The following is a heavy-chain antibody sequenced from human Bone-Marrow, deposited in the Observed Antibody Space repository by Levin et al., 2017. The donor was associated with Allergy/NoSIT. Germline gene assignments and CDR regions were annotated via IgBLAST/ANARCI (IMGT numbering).Heavy chain of an antibody. CDR1: GFTFSSSW. D-gene: IGHD3-16*01. J-gene: IGHJ4*02. V-gene: IGHV3-74*01. CDR2: ISSDGDYT. CDR3: ARSRYAASGQD. Sequence: QAGGSLRLSCAASGFTFSSSWMHWVRQIPGKGLVWVSRISSDGDYTTYADSVKGRFTISRDTAKNTLYLQMNSLGVDDTAVYYCARSRYAASGQDWGQGTLVTVSS.